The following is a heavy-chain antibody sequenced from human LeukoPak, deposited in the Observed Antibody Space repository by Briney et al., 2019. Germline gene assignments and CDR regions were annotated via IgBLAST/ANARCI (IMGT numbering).Heavy chain of an antibody. Sequence: VASVKVSCKASGGTFSSYAISWVRQAPGQGLEWMGRIIPILGIANYAQKFQGRVTITADKSTSTAYMELSSLRSEDTAVYYCARDPPREFYYDSSGGFMDVWGQGTTVTVSS. CDR3: ARDPPREFYYDSSGGFMDV. CDR2: IIPILGIA. J-gene: IGHJ6*02. D-gene: IGHD3-22*01. V-gene: IGHV1-69*04. CDR1: GGTFSSYA.